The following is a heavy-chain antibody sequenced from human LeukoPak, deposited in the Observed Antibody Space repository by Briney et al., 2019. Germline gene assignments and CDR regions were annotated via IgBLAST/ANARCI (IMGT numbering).Heavy chain of an antibody. D-gene: IGHD3-22*01. CDR2: IYSGGST. CDR3: ARESRITMIAPRYYFDY. V-gene: IGHV3-66*01. J-gene: IGHJ4*02. Sequence: GGSLRLSCAASGFTVSSNYMSWVRQAPGKGLEWVSVIYSGGSTYYADSVKGRFTISRDNSKNTLYLQMNSLRAEDTAVYYCARESRITMIAPRYYFDYWGQGTLVTVSS. CDR1: GFTVSSNY.